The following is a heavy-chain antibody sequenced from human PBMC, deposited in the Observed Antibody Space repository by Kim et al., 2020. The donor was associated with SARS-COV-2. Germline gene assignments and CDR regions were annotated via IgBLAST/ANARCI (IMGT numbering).Heavy chain of an antibody. D-gene: IGHD6-13*01. Sequence: GGSLRLSCAASGFTFSSYSMNWVRQAPGKGLEWVSSISSSSSYIYYADSVKGRFTISRDNDKNSLYLQMNSLRAADTAVYYCARDGGRVAAADNFDYWGQGTLVTVSS. J-gene: IGHJ4*02. CDR2: ISSSSSYI. CDR1: GFTFSSYS. CDR3: ARDGGRVAAADNFDY. V-gene: IGHV3-21*01.